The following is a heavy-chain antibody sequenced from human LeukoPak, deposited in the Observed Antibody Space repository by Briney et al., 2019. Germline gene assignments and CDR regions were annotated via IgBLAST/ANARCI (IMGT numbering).Heavy chain of an antibody. CDR2: ISSSSDYI. CDR3: ARDRGNYYDY. V-gene: IGHV3-21*01. CDR1: GXTFSSYS. J-gene: IGHJ4*02. Sequence: GGSLRLSCAASGXTFSSYSMNWVRQAPGKGLEWVSSISSSSDYIYYADSLKGRFTISRDNAKNSLYLQMNSLRAEDTAVYYCARDRGNYYDYWGQGTLVTVSS. D-gene: IGHD2/OR15-2a*01.